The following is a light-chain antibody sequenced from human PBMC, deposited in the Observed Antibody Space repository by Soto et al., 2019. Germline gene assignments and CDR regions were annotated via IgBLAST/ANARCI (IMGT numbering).Light chain of an antibody. CDR2: DAS. Sequence: DIQMTQSPSSLSASIGDRVTITCQASEDISNFLNWYQQKPGKAPKLLIYDASILETGVPSRFRGSGSGTDFTLSISSLQPEDFATYYCQQYDDLLSTFGPGTTVDIK. V-gene: IGKV1-33*01. CDR1: EDISNF. CDR3: QQYDDLLST. J-gene: IGKJ3*01.